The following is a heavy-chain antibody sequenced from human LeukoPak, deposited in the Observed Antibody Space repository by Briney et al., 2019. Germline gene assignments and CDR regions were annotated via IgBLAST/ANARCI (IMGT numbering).Heavy chain of an antibody. V-gene: IGHV1-69*05. D-gene: IGHD3-3*01. CDR1: GCTFSSYA. J-gene: IGHJ2*01. Sequence: SVKVSCXASGCTFSSYAISWVRQAPGQGLEWMGGIIPIFGTANYAQKFQGRVTITTDESTSTAYMELSSLRSEDTAVYYCASITIFGVGPRSYWYFDLWGRGTLVTVSS. CDR3: ASITIFGVGPRSYWYFDL. CDR2: IIPIFGTA.